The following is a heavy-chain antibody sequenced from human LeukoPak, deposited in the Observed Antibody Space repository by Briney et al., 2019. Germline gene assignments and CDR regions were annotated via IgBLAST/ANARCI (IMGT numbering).Heavy chain of an antibody. CDR3: ARHPDISRGRITHSEFDS. D-gene: IGHD3-10*01. CDR1: GGSISRRSDY. V-gene: IGHV4-39*01. CDR2: IYYNGDT. Sequence: KASETLSLTCTVSGGSISRRSDYWGWVRQPPGKGLEWIGTIYYNGDTYYNPSLKSRVTISIDTSKNQLSLSLSSVTAADTAVYYCARHPDISRGRITHSEFDSWGQGTLVTVSS. J-gene: IGHJ4*02.